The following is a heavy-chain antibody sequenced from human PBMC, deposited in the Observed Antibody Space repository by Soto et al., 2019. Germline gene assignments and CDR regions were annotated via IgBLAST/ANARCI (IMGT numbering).Heavy chain of an antibody. J-gene: IGHJ4*02. Sequence: VASVKVSCKASGGTFSSYAISWVRQAPGQGLEWMGGIIPIFGTANYAQKFQGRVTITADESTSTAYMELSSLRSEDTAVYYCARESHYCSRGSCYFLAGIDHWGQGTLVTVSS. D-gene: IGHD2-15*01. CDR1: GGTFSSYA. V-gene: IGHV1-69*13. CDR2: IIPIFGTA. CDR3: ARESHYCSRGSCYFLAGIDH.